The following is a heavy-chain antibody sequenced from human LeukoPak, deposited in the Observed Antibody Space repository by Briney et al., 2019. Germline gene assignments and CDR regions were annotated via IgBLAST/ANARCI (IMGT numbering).Heavy chain of an antibody. CDR1: GYSISSGYY. V-gene: IGHV4-38-2*02. J-gene: IGHJ4*02. Sequence: PSETLSLTCTVSGYSISSGYYWGWIRQPPGKGLEWIGSIYHSGSTYYNPSLKSRVTISVDTSKNQFFLKLSSVTAADTAVYYCARTYCSSTSCFMAYFDYWGQGTLVTVSS. D-gene: IGHD2-2*01. CDR3: ARTYCSSTSCFMAYFDY. CDR2: IYHSGST.